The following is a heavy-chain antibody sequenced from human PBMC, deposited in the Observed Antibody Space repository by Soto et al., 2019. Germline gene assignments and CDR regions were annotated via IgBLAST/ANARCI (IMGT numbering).Heavy chain of an antibody. Sequence: QVQLVQSGAEVKKPGSSVKVSCKASGGTFSSYAISWVRQAHGQGREWMGGIIPILGTANYAQKFQGRVTLTADDSTSTAYMELISLRSDDTAVYYCASGYSYGYLDYWGQGTLVTVSS. CDR3: ASGYSYGYLDY. CDR2: IIPILGTA. J-gene: IGHJ4*02. V-gene: IGHV1-69*12. D-gene: IGHD5-18*01. CDR1: GGTFSSYA.